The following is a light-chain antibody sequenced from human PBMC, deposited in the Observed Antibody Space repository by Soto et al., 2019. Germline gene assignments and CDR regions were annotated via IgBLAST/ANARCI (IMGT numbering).Light chain of an antibody. J-gene: IGLJ2*01. V-gene: IGLV7-46*01. Sequence: QDVVTQEPSLTVPPGGTVTLTCDSSTGAVTSGHYPYWFQQKPGQAPRTLIYDTTNKHSWTPARFSGSLLGGKAALTLSGAHPEDEAEYYCLLSYNGARVFGGGTQVTVL. CDR2: DTT. CDR3: LLSYNGARV. CDR1: TGAVTSGHY.